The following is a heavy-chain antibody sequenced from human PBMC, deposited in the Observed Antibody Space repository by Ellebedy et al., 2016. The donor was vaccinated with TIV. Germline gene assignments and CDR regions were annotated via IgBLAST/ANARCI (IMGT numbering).Heavy chain of an antibody. CDR3: VRTPPELWLAKDWCSRFDF. V-gene: IGHV2-5*01. J-gene: IGHJ4*02. Sequence: SGPTLVKPTQTLTLTCTFSGFSLRITGVGVGWIRQPPGKALDWLALIYWNDEKRYSPSLKSRLTITKDTSKNQVVLTMTNVDPVDTATYYCVRTPPELWLAKDWCSRFDFWGRGTLVTVSS. D-gene: IGHD3-16*01. CDR1: GFSLRITGVG. CDR2: IYWNDEK.